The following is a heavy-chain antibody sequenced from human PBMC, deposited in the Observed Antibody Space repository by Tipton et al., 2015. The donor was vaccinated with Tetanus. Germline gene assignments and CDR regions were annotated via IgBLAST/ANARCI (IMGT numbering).Heavy chain of an antibody. J-gene: IGHJ4*02. Sequence: QLVQSGGEVKRPGASVKVSCKTSGYTFISYGISWVRQAPGQGLEWMGWISGYSGDTNYAQRLQGRVTVTADTSTSTAYMELRSLRSDDTAVYFCARLVKQWLVPEDYWGQGTLVTVSS. CDR3: ARLVKQWLVPEDY. CDR1: GYTFISYG. D-gene: IGHD6-19*01. CDR2: ISGYSGDT. V-gene: IGHV1-18*01.